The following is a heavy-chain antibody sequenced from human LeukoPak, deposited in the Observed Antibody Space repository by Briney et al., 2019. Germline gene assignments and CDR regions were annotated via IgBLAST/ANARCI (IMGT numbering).Heavy chain of an antibody. CDR3: ATWAFYHNLDV. CDR2: IKADGSGT. CDR1: GFTTGPYA. J-gene: IGHJ6*02. V-gene: IGHV3-43*02. D-gene: IGHD2/OR15-2a*01. Sequence: GGSLRLSCAPSGFTTGPYATYWVRQGPERGLEWVSVIKADGSGTVYAGSVMGRFTTSGDKNKNSLYLKMNSLTSEDTALYYCATWAFYHNLDVWGQGTTVIVSS.